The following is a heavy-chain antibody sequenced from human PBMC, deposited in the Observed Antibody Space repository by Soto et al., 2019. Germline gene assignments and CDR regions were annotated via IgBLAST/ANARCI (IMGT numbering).Heavy chain of an antibody. CDR2: IYHSGST. CDR3: ARFHCSSTSCRWIWFDP. V-gene: IGHV4-30-2*01. J-gene: IGHJ5*02. Sequence: QLQLQESGSGLVKPSQTLSLTCAVSGGSISSGGYSWSWIRQPPGKGLEWIGYIYHSGSTYYNPSLKSRVTISVDRSKNQFSLKLSSVTAADTAVYYCARFHCSSTSCRWIWFDPWGQGTLVTVSS. D-gene: IGHD2-2*01. CDR1: GGSISSGGYS.